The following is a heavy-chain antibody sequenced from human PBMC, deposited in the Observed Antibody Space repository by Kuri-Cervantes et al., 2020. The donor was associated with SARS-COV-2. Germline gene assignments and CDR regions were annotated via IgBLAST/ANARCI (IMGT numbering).Heavy chain of an antibody. J-gene: IGHJ3*02. Sequence: GESLKISCAASGFTFSGHWVHWVRQAPGKRLVWVSRINPDGSYTNNADSVKGRFTLSRDNAKNMLFLQMNSLRAEDMALYYCAKGVGAFDIWGQGTMVTVSS. D-gene: IGHD1-26*01. CDR1: GFTFSGHW. CDR2: INPDGSYT. CDR3: AKGVGAFDI. V-gene: IGHV3-74*01.